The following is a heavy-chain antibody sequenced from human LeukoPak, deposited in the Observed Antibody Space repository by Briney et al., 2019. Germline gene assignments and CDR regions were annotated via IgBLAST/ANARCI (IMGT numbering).Heavy chain of an antibody. CDR3: ARAPDSSGWYDYYYMDV. D-gene: IGHD6-19*01. J-gene: IGHJ6*03. Sequence: SETLSLTCTVSGGSISSYYWSWIRKPPGKGLEWIGYIYYSGSTNYNPSLKSRVTISVDTSKNQFSLKLSSVTAADTAVYYCARAPDSSGWYDYYYMDVWGKGTTITVSS. V-gene: IGHV4-59*01. CDR1: GGSISSYY. CDR2: IYYSGST.